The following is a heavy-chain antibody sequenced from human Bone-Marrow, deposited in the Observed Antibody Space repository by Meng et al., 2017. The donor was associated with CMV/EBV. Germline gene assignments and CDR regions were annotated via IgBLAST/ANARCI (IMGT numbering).Heavy chain of an antibody. D-gene: IGHD3-3*01. CDR2: IYYSGST. Sequence: GSLRLSCTVSGGSISSYYWSWIRQPPGKGLEWIGYIYYSGSTNYNPSLKSRVTISVDTSKNQFSLKLSSVTAADTAVYYCARDQREGAGWSGYYYGMDVWGHGTKVTSP. CDR3: ARDQREGAGWSGYYYGMDV. J-gene: IGHJ6*02. CDR1: GGSISSYY. V-gene: IGHV4-59*01.